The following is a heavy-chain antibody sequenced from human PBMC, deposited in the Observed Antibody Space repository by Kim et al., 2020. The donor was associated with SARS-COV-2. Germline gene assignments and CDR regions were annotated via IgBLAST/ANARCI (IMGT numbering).Heavy chain of an antibody. CDR3: ANPPADY. V-gene: IGHV3-23*01. J-gene: IGHJ4*02. Sequence: SGERPYSADPVKGRFTISRDNSKKTVYLQMNRLGAEDTAVYYCANPPADYWGQGTLVTVSS. CDR2: SGERP.